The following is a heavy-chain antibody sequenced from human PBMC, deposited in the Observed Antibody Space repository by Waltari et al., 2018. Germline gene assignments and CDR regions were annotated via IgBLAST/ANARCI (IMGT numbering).Heavy chain of an antibody. V-gene: IGHV3-74*01. Sequence: EVQLVESGGGLVQPGGSLRLSCAASGFTFRRYWMRWCRQAPGKGLVWGSRINSDGSSTSYADSVKGRFTISRDNAKKTLYLEMNSLRAEDTAVYYCARARIAVAGFDYWGQGTLVTVSS. D-gene: IGHD6-19*01. CDR1: GFTFRRYW. CDR3: ARARIAVAGFDY. CDR2: INSDGSST. J-gene: IGHJ4*02.